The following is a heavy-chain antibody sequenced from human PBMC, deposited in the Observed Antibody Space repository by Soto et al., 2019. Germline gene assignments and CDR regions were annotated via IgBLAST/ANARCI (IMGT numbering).Heavy chain of an antibody. CDR3: ERDAGLPGLRNWFRS. J-gene: IGHJ5*01. Sequence: EMQVLESGGGLVQPGGSLRLSCTASGFTITSYEINWVRQAPGKALEWLSFMSSSGLTIYYADSVKGRFTISRDTAKNSLDLQMNCLRFADTAVYYCERDAGLPGLRNWFRSWGQGTLVNVPS. CDR1: GFTITSYE. CDR2: MSSSGLTI. V-gene: IGHV3-48*03.